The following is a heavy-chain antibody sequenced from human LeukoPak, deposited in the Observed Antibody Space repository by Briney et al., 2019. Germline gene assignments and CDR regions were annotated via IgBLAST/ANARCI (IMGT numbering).Heavy chain of an antibody. J-gene: IGHJ4*02. V-gene: IGHV4-34*01. D-gene: IGHD3-16*01. CDR1: GGSFSGYY. CDR2: INHSGST. CDR3: ARASTYDYVWGRRSVLYYFDY. Sequence: SETLSLTCAVYGGSFSGYYWSWIRQPPGKGLEWIGEINHSGSTNYNPSLKSRVTISVDTSKNQFSLKLSSVTAADTAVYYCARASTYDYVWGRRSVLYYFDYWGQGTPVTVSS.